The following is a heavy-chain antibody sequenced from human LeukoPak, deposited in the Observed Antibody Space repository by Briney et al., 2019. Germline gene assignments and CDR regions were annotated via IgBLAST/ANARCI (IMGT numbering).Heavy chain of an antibody. CDR2: TYYRSKWYN. V-gene: IGHV6-1*01. J-gene: IGHJ6*03. CDR1: GDSVSSNSAA. CDR3: ARSPIVVVPAASYYYYMDV. D-gene: IGHD2-2*01. Sequence: SQTLSLTCAISGDSVSSNSAAWNWIRQSPSRGLEWLGRTYYRSKWYNDYAVSVKSRITINPDTSKNQFSLQLNSVTPEDTAVYYCARSPIVVVPAASYYYYMDVWGKGTTVTVSS.